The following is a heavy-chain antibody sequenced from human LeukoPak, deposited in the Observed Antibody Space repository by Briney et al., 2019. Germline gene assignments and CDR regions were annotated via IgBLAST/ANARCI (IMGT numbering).Heavy chain of an antibody. J-gene: IGHJ4*02. CDR1: GYTFTGYY. D-gene: IGHD3-10*01. Sequence: GASVKVSCKASGYTFTGYYMHWVRQAPGQGLEWMGWINPNSGGTNYAQKLQGRVTMTTDTSTSTAYMELRSLRSDDTAVYYCARGDRIVGVLLWFGELAYWGQGTLVTVSS. V-gene: IGHV1-2*02. CDR3: ARGDRIVGVLLWFGELAY. CDR2: INPNSGGT.